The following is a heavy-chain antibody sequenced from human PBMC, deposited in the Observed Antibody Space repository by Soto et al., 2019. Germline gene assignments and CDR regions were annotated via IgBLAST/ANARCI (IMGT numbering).Heavy chain of an antibody. Sequence: QVQLVQSGAAVKKPGSSVRVSCKASGDTFTFYSINWVRQAPGLGLEWMGRINPILSMSNYAQTFQGRVTMTADKSTSTAYMELSSVRSEATAMYYCASSYGSGYRACDYWGQGALVTVAS. CDR2: INPILSMS. CDR1: GDTFTFYS. D-gene: IGHD3-10*01. V-gene: IGHV1-69*02. CDR3: ASSYGSGYRACDY. J-gene: IGHJ4*02.